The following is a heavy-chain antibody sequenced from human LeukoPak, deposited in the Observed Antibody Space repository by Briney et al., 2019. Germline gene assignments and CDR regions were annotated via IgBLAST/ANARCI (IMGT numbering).Heavy chain of an antibody. CDR3: AKSWSPDRLSPLV. Sequence: GGSLRLSCAASEFTFSSYAMSWVRQAPGKGLEWVSLISGSGGSRYFADSLKGRFTISRDNSKNTLYLQMNSLRAEDTAVYYCAKSWSPDRLSPLVWGQGTLVTVSS. CDR2: ISGSGGSR. D-gene: IGHD3-9*01. CDR1: EFTFSSYA. V-gene: IGHV3-23*01. J-gene: IGHJ4*02.